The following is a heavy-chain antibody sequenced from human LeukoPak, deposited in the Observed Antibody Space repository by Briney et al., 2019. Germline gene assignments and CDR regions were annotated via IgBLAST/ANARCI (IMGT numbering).Heavy chain of an antibody. D-gene: IGHD3-10*01. CDR2: ISGSGGST. Sequence: GGSLRLSCAASGFTFSSYAMSWVRQAPGKGLEWVSAISGSGGSTYYADSVKGRFTIPRDNSKNTLYLQMNSLRAEDTAVYYCAKDGVLLWFGELLPSPDYWGQGTLVTVSS. V-gene: IGHV3-23*01. CDR3: AKDGVLLWFGELLPSPDY. CDR1: GFTFSSYA. J-gene: IGHJ4*02.